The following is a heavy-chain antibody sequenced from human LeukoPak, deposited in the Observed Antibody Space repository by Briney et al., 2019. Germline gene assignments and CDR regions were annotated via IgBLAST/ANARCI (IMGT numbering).Heavy chain of an antibody. J-gene: IGHJ4*02. CDR2: INHSGST. Sequence: GSLRLSCAASGLTLSRHWMHWVRQAPGKGLEWIGEINHSGSTNYNPSLKSRVTISVDTSKSQFSLKLSSVTAADTAVYYCARRRIYYYDTSGSYPDYWGQGTLVTVSS. D-gene: IGHD3-22*01. CDR1: GLTLSRHW. CDR3: ARRRIYYYDTSGSYPDY. V-gene: IGHV4-34*01.